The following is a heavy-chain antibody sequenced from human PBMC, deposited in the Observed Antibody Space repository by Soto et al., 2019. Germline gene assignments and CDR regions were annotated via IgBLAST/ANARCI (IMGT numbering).Heavy chain of an antibody. Sequence: YGGGWVSKKPGKGLEWMAIIYPGDSETRYSPSFQGQVTISTDNSNTTAYLQWGSLKASDSAMYYCARVIAADIYDSEGYPSLVRYFDIWGRGTLVT. CDR2: IYPGDSET. J-gene: IGHJ2*01. CDR1: YG. CDR3: ARVIAADIYDSEGYPSLVRYFDI. V-gene: IGHV5-51*01. D-gene: IGHD3-9*01.